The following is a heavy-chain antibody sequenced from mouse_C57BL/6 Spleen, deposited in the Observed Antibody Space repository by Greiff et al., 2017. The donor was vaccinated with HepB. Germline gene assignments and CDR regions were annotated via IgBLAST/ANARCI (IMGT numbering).Heavy chain of an antibody. CDR2: ISYDGSN. CDR1: GYSITSGYY. J-gene: IGHJ4*01. Sequence: EVKLMESGPGLVKPSQSLSLTCSVTGYSITSGYYWNWIRQFPGNKLEWMGYISYDGSNNYNPSLKTRISITRDTSKNQFFLKLNSVTTEDTATYYCARGPLYYYAMDYWGQGTSVTVSS. V-gene: IGHV3-6*01. CDR3: ARGPLYYYAMDY.